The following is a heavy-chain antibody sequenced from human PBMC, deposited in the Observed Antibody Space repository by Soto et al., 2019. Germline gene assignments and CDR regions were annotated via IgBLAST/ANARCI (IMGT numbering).Heavy chain of an antibody. Sequence: SETLSLTCTVSGGSVSSGSYYWSWIRQPPGKGLEWIGYIYYSGSTNYNPSLKSRVTISVDTSKNQFSLKLSSVTAADTAVYYCARDYVETKYYYGMDVWGQGTTVTVSS. D-gene: IGHD1-1*01. V-gene: IGHV4-61*01. J-gene: IGHJ6*02. CDR3: ARDYVETKYYYGMDV. CDR2: IYYSGST. CDR1: GGSVSSGSYY.